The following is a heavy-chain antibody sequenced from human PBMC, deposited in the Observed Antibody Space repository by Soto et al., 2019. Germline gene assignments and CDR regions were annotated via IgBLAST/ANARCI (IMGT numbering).Heavy chain of an antibody. CDR2: IYYSGST. V-gene: IGHV4-30-4*01. Sequence: PSETLSLTCTVSGGSISSGDYYWSWIRQPPGKGLEWIGYIYYSGSTYYNPSLKSRVTISVDTSKNQFSLKLSSVTAADTAVYYCALGSSGYYTTFDYWGQGTLVTVSS. D-gene: IGHD3-22*01. CDR1: GGSISSGDYY. CDR3: ALGSSGYYTTFDY. J-gene: IGHJ4*02.